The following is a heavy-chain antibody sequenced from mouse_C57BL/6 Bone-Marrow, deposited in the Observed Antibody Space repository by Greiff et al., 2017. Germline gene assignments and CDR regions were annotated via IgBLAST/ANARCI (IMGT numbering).Heavy chain of an antibody. J-gene: IGHJ3*01. CDR3: ARSYGNYLAWFAY. Sequence: QVQLQQSGPGLVQPSQSLSITCTVSGFSLTSYGVHWVRQSPGKGLEWLGVIWSGGSTDYNAAFISRLSISKDNSKSQVFFKMNRLQADDTAISYCARSYGNYLAWFAYWGQGTLVTVSA. D-gene: IGHD2-10*02. V-gene: IGHV2-2*01. CDR2: IWSGGST. CDR1: GFSLTSYG.